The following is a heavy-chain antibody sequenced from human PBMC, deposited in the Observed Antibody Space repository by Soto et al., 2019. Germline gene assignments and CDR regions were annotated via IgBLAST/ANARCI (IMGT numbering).Heavy chain of an antibody. J-gene: IGHJ4*02. CDR1: GGSISSGDYY. D-gene: IGHD3-3*01. V-gene: IGHV4-30-4*01. CDR3: ARGLRGPDYDFWSGPRYYFDY. Sequence: SETLSLTCTVSGGSISSGDYYWSWIRQPPGKGLEWIGYIYYSGSTYYNPSLKSRVTISVDTSKNQFSLKLSSVTAADTAVYYCARGLRGPDYDFWSGPRYYFDYWGQGTLVTVSS. CDR2: IYYSGST.